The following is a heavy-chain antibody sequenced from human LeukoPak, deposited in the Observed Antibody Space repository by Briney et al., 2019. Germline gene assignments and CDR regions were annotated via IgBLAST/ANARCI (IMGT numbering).Heavy chain of an antibody. CDR1: GGTFSSFA. CDR3: ARESGNDLRVPFDY. J-gene: IGHJ4*02. Sequence: ASVKVSCKASGGTFSSFAISWVRQAPGQGLEWMGGIIPIFGTANYAQKFQGRVTITADESTSTAYTELSSLRSEDTAVYYCARESGNDLRVPFDYWGQGTLVTVSS. CDR2: IIPIFGTA. D-gene: IGHD1-1*01. V-gene: IGHV1-69*13.